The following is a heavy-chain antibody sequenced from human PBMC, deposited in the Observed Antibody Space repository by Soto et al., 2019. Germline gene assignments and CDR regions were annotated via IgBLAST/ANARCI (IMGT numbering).Heavy chain of an antibody. Sequence: SETLSLTCTASGGSISTYYWTWIRQPPGKGLEWIGYIYYSGSTNYNPSLKSRVTISEDTSKKQFSLKLNSVTAADTAVYYCARGGGYSNPYNFDYWGQGTLVTVSS. V-gene: IGHV4-59*01. CDR1: GGSISTYY. D-gene: IGHD5-18*01. CDR2: IYYSGST. CDR3: ARGGGYSNPYNFDY. J-gene: IGHJ4*02.